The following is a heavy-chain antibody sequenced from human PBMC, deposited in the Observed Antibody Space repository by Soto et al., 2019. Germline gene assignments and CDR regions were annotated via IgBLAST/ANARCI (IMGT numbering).Heavy chain of an antibody. D-gene: IGHD3-10*01. CDR2: ISYDGSNK. CDR3: ARDGVILWFGESPPPFDY. Sequence: GGSLRLSCAASGFTFSSYAMHWVRQAPGKGLEWVAVISYDGSNKYYADSVKGRFTISRDNSKSTLYLQMNSLRAEDTAVYYCARDGVILWFGESPPPFDYWGQGTLVTVSS. V-gene: IGHV3-30-3*01. J-gene: IGHJ4*02. CDR1: GFTFSSYA.